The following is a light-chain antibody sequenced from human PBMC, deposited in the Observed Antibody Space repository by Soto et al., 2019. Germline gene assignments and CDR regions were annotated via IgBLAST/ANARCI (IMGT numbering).Light chain of an antibody. J-gene: IGLJ1*01. Sequence: QPVLTQPPSVSGAPGQRVTISCTGSSSNIGAGYDVHWYQQLPGTAPKLLIYVNSNRPSGVPDRFSGSKSGTSASLAITGLQAEDVADYYCQSYDSSLSGSGVFGTGTKLTVL. V-gene: IGLV1-40*01. CDR2: VNS. CDR1: SSNIGAGYD. CDR3: QSYDSSLSGSGV.